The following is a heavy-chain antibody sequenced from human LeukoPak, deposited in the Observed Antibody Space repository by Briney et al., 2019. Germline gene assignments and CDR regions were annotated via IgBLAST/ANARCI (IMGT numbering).Heavy chain of an antibody. D-gene: IGHD6-19*01. CDR3: AKDATYSSGWTDY. V-gene: IGHV3-9*01. J-gene: IGHJ4*02. CDR1: GFTFDDYA. Sequence: PGRSLRLSCAASGFTFDDYAMHWVRQAPGKGMEWVSGISWNSGTIDYAVSVKGRFTISRDNAKNSLYLQMNSLRAEDTALYYCAKDATYSSGWTDYWGQGNVVTVSS. CDR2: ISWNSGTI.